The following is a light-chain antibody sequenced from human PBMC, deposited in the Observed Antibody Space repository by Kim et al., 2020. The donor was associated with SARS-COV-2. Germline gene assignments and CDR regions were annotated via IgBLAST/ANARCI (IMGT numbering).Light chain of an antibody. CDR1: QSVRSIN. V-gene: IGKV3-20*01. CDR2: GAS. Sequence: EPSPHPYRPSQSVRSINLAWYQQKPGQAPRPLMYGASSRATGIPDRFSGSGSGTDFILPISRLEPEDFAVYYWQQYGIAPPYTFGQGTRLEI. CDR3: QQYGIAPPYT. J-gene: IGKJ2*01.